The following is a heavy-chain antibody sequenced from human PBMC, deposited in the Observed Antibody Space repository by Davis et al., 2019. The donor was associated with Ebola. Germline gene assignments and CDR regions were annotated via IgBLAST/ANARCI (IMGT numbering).Heavy chain of an antibody. CDR3: ARDPPGYDFWSGYRYYYYYGMDV. D-gene: IGHD3-3*01. J-gene: IGHJ6*02. Sequence: GESLKISCAASGFTFSSYAMHWVRQAPGKGLEWVAVISYDGSNKYYADSVKGRFTIPRDNSKNTLYLQMNSLRAEDTAVYYCARDPPGYDFWSGYRYYYYYGMDVWGQGTTVTVSS. CDR2: ISYDGSNK. CDR1: GFTFSSYA. V-gene: IGHV3-30-3*01.